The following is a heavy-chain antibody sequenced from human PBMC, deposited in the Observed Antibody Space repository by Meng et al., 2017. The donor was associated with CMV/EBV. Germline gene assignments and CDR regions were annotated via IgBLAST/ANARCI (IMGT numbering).Heavy chain of an antibody. V-gene: IGHV4-59*01. CDR2: IYYRGST. J-gene: IGHJ6*02. CDR1: GDSISSYY. CDR3: ARDRWDSSHDGYYYYYGMDV. Sequence: SETLSLTCTVSGDSISSYYWSWIRQPPGKGLEWIGYIYYRGSTNYNPSLKSRVTISVDTSKNQFSLKLSSVTAADAAVYYCARDRWDSSHDGYYYYYGMDVWGQGTTVTVSS. D-gene: IGHD6-13*01.